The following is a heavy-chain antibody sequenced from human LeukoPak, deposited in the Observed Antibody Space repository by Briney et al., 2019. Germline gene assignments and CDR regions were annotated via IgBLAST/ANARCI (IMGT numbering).Heavy chain of an antibody. Sequence: GALVKVSCKASGYTFTGYYMYWVRQAPGQGLEWMGRINPNSGGTDYAQNFQGRVTMTRDTSISTAYMELSRLRSDDTAVYYCARGYCSGGTCYLVENWFDPWGQGTLVTVSS. CDR2: INPNSGGT. J-gene: IGHJ5*02. V-gene: IGHV1-2*06. CDR1: GYTFTGYY. CDR3: ARGYCSGGTCYLVENWFDP. D-gene: IGHD2-15*01.